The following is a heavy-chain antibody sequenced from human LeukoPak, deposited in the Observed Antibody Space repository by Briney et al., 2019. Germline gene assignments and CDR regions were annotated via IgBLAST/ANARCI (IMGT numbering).Heavy chain of an antibody. J-gene: IGHJ4*02. V-gene: IGHV4-31*03. Sequence: PSETLSLTCTVSGGSISSGGYYWSWIRQHPGKGLEWIGYIYYSGSTYYNPSLKSRVTISVDTSKNQFSLKLSSVTAADTAVYYCARWSLRGCSGSPCFDYWGQGTLVTVSS. CDR3: ARWSLRGCSGSPCFDY. CDR2: IYYSGST. CDR1: GGSISSGGYY. D-gene: IGHD2-15*01.